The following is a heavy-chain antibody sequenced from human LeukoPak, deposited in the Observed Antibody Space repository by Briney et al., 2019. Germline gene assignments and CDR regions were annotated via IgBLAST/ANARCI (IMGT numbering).Heavy chain of an antibody. CDR1: GIPFSDYY. CDR3: AAGTAADF. V-gene: IGHV3-11*03. CDR2: ISRSSSYT. D-gene: IGHD6-13*01. J-gene: IGHJ4*02. Sequence: PGGSLRLSCVVSGIPFSDYYMNWVRKAPGKGLEWISYISRSSSYTDYADSVKGRFTISRDNAKSALYLQMHSLRLEDTAVYYCAAGTAADFWGQGTLVTVSS.